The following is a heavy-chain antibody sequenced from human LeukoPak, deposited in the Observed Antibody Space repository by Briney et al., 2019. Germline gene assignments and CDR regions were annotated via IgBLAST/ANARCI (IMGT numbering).Heavy chain of an antibody. J-gene: IGHJ6*03. CDR1: GGSFSGYY. Sequence: PSETLSLTCAVSGGSFSGYYWSWIRQPPGKGLEWVGEINHSGSTNYNPSLKSRVTISVDTSKNQFSLKLSSVTAADTAVYYCARSIHGNYYYYYYMDVWGKGTTVTVSS. CDR2: INHSGST. CDR3: ARSIHGNYYYYYYMDV. D-gene: IGHD1-14*01. V-gene: IGHV4-34*01.